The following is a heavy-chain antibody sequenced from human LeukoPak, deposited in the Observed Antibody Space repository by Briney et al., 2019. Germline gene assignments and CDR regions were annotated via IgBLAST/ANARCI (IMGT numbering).Heavy chain of an antibody. CDR2: MNPNSGNT. D-gene: IGHD3-10*01. Sequence: ASVKVSCKASGGTFSSYDINWVRQATGQGLEWMGWMNPNSGNTGYAQKFQGRVTMTRNTSISTAYMELSSLRSEDTAVYYCARTSGFGDYYYYYYMDVWGKGTTVTISS. CDR1: GGTFSSYD. J-gene: IGHJ6*03. V-gene: IGHV1-8*02. CDR3: ARTSGFGDYYYYYYMDV.